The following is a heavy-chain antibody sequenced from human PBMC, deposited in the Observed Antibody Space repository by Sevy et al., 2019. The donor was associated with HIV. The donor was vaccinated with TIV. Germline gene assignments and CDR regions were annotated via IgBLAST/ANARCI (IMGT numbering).Heavy chain of an antibody. V-gene: IGHV1-18*01. D-gene: IGHD1-26*01. CDR2: ITPNNGHT. Sequence: ASVKVSCKASGYTFTYYHITWVRQAPGQGLEWMGWITPNNGHTNIAQRLQGRVTMTTDTSTSTAYLELRSLTSDDAAVYYWARAPSGSQGPGQYFHHWGQGTLVTVSS. CDR3: ARAPSGSQGPGQYFHH. J-gene: IGHJ1*01. CDR1: GYTFTYYH.